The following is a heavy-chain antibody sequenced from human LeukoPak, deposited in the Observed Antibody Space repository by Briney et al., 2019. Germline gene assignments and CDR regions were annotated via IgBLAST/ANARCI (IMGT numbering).Heavy chain of an antibody. CDR3: ARYRKTPNWFDP. CDR2: ISAYNGHT. J-gene: IGHJ5*02. D-gene: IGHD1-26*01. V-gene: IGHV1-18*01. Sequence: ASVKVSCKASGYTFTSYGISWVRQAPGQGLEWMGWISAYNGHTNYAQKFQGRVTMTTDTSTSTAYMELRSLRSDDTAVYYCARYRKTPNWFDPWGQGTLVTVSS. CDR1: GYTFTSYG.